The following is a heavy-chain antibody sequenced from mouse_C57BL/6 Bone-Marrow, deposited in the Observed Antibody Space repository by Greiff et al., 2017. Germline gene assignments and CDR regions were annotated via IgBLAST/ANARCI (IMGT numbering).Heavy chain of an antibody. D-gene: IGHD2-5*01. V-gene: IGHV14-4*01. Sequence: EVQLQQSGAELVRPGASVKLSCTASGFNIKDDYMHWVKQRPEQGLEWIGWIDPENGDTEYASKFQGKATITADTSSNTAYLQLRSLTSEDTAVYYCTTTVSNPYYFDYWGQGTTLTVSS. CDR3: TTTVSNPYYFDY. J-gene: IGHJ2*01. CDR1: GFNIKDDY. CDR2: IDPENGDT.